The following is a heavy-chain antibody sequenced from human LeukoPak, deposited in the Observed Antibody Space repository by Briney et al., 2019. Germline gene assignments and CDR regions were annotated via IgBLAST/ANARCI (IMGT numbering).Heavy chain of an antibody. Sequence: SETLSLTCTVSGGSISSYYWSWIRQPPGKGPEWIGYIYYSGSTNYNPSLKSRVTISVDTSKNQFSLKLSSVTAADTAVYYCAREDGSGSLGIDYWGQGTLVTVSS. J-gene: IGHJ4*02. V-gene: IGHV4-59*01. CDR2: IYYSGST. D-gene: IGHD3-10*01. CDR3: AREDGSGSLGIDY. CDR1: GGSISSYY.